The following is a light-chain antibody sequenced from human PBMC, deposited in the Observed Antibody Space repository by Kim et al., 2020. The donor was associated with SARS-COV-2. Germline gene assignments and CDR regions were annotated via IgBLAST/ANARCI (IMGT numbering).Light chain of an antibody. CDR3: KSRDSSGNVV. J-gene: IGLJ2*01. Sequence: SSELTQDPAVSVALVQTVRITFQGDSLRSYYASWYQQKPGQAPVLVIYGRNNRPTGIPDRFSGSTSGNTASLTITGAQAEDEADYYCKSRDSSGNVVFGGGTQLTVL. CDR1: SLRSYY. CDR2: GRN. V-gene: IGLV3-19*01.